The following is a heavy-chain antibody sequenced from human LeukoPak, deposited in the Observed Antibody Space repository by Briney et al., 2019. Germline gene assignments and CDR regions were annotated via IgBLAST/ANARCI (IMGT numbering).Heavy chain of an antibody. D-gene: IGHD3-3*01. V-gene: IGHV1-2*02. CDR2: INPNSGDT. CDR3: ARGAYYDFWSGYQNWFDP. J-gene: IGHJ5*02. CDR1: GYSFTGYY. Sequence: ASVKVSCKASGYSFTGYYMHWVRQAPGQVLEWMGWINPNSGDTNYSQKFQGRVTMTRDTSISTAYMELSRLRSDDTAVYYCARGAYYDFWSGYQNWFDPWGQGTLVTVSS.